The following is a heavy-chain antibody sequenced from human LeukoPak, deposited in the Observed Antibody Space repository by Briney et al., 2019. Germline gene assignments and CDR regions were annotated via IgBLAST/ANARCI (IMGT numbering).Heavy chain of an antibody. D-gene: IGHD2-2*01. CDR2: ISGGGDTT. Sequence: GGSLRLSCAASGFTFAGYAMSRVRQGPGKGLEWVSDISGGGDTTYYADSVKGRFTISRDNSKNTLYLQMNSLRAEDTAVYYCAKGRLVPAALLDYWGQGTLVTVSS. V-gene: IGHV3-23*01. CDR1: GFTFAGYA. CDR3: AKGRLVPAALLDY. J-gene: IGHJ4*02.